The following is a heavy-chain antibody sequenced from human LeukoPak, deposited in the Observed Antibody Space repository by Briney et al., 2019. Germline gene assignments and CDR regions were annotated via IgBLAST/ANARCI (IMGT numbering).Heavy chain of an antibody. J-gene: IGHJ3*01. Sequence: SETLSLTCTVSGDSISSSSYYWGWIRQPPGKGLEWIGSIYYSGTTYYNPSLKSRLTMSVDTSKNQFSLKLSSVTAADTAVYYCARAYQWEPRDAFDFWGQGTMVTVSS. CDR2: IYYSGTT. D-gene: IGHD1-26*01. CDR3: ARAYQWEPRDAFDF. CDR1: GDSISSSSYY. V-gene: IGHV4-39*07.